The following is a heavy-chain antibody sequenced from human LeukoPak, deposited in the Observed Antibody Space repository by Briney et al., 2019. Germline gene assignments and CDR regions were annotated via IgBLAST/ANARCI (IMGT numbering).Heavy chain of an antibody. D-gene: IGHD6-13*01. CDR2: ISAYNGNK. CDR3: ARDIPYSSSYNYFDY. CDR1: GYTFTGYG. V-gene: IGHV1-18*01. J-gene: IGHJ4*02. Sequence: ASVTVSFTSSGYTFTGYGFSWVWLAPGQGLERMGWISAYNGNKNYAQKLPGRVTLTTDTSTSTAYMELRSLRSDDTAVYYCARDIPYSSSYNYFDYWGQGTLVTVSS.